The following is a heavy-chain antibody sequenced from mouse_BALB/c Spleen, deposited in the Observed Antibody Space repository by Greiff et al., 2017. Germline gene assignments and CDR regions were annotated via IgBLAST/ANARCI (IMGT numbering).Heavy chain of an antibody. CDR1: GYTFTSYW. V-gene: IGHV1-87*01. CDR3: AREGITYYAMDY. CDR2: IYPGDGDT. Sequence: VQLQQSGAELARPGASVKLSCKASGYTFTSYWMQWVKQRPGQGLEWIGAIYPGDGDTRYTQKFKGKATLTADKSSSTAYMQLSSLASEDSAVYYCAREGITYYAMDYWGQGTSVTVSS. J-gene: IGHJ4*01. D-gene: IGHD1-1*01.